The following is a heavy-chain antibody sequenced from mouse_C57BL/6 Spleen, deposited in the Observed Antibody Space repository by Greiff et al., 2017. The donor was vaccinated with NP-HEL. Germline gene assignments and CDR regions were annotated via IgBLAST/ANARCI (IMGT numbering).Heavy chain of an antibody. CDR2: INPNNGGT. J-gene: IGHJ2*01. CDR3: AREFITTVVIDY. CDR1: GYTFTDYY. Sequence: VQLQQSGPELVKPGASVKISCKASGYTFTDYYMNWVKQSHGKSLEWIGDINPNNGGTSYNQKFKGKATLTVDKSSSTAYMELRSLTSEDSAVYYCAREFITTVVIDYWGQGTTLTVSS. V-gene: IGHV1-26*01. D-gene: IGHD1-1*01.